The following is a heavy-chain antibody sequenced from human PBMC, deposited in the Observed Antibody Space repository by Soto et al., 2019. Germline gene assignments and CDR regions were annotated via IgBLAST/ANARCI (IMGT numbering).Heavy chain of an antibody. V-gene: IGHV1-69*02. Sequence: ASVKVSCKASGGTFSSYTISWVRQAPEQGLEWMGRIIPILGIANYAQKFQGRVTITADKSTSTAYMELSSLRSEDTAVYHCARVNDYGDYRFDYWGQGTLVTVSS. J-gene: IGHJ4*02. D-gene: IGHD4-17*01. CDR3: ARVNDYGDYRFDY. CDR1: GGTFSSYT. CDR2: IIPILGIA.